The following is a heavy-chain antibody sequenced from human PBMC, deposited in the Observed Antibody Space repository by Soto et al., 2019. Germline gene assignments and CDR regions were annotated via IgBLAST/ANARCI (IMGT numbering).Heavy chain of an antibody. CDR2: TYYRSKWST. Sequence: TGALPGDSVSSTSATWNWFRQSPSRGLEWLGRTYYRSKWSTDYAVSVKGRITVSPDTSKNQFSLQLNSVTPDDTAVYYCARAWAGSYDYWVQGTLVTVSS. D-gene: IGHD1-26*01. V-gene: IGHV6-1*01. CDR1: GDSVSSTSAT. J-gene: IGHJ4*02. CDR3: ARAWAGSYDY.